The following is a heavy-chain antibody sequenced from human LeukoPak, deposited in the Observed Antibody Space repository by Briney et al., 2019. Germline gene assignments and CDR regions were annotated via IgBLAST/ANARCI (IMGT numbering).Heavy chain of an antibody. CDR3: ARRDYYDSSGPHLDY. Sequence: GGSLKISRKGSGYSFTKYLIGWVRPIPGKRLEWVGIIYPGDSDTRYSPSFQGQVTISADKSISTAYLQWSSLKASDTAMYYCARRDYYDSSGPHLDYWGQGTLVTVSS. J-gene: IGHJ4*02. D-gene: IGHD3-22*01. V-gene: IGHV5-51*01. CDR1: GYSFTKYL. CDR2: IYPGDSDT.